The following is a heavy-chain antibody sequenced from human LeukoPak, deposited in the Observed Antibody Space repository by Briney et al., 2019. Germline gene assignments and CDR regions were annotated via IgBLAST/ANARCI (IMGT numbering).Heavy chain of an antibody. J-gene: IGHJ4*02. V-gene: IGHV1-2*02. Sequence: ASVKVSCKASGYTFTGYYMHWVRQAPGQGLEWMGWINPKSGGTNYAQKFQGRVTMTRETAISTAYMELSRLRSDDTAVYYCARGRMTTVTVPGYWGQGTLVTVSS. CDR3: ARGRMTTVTVPGY. CDR1: GYTFTGYY. D-gene: IGHD4-17*01. CDR2: INPKSGGT.